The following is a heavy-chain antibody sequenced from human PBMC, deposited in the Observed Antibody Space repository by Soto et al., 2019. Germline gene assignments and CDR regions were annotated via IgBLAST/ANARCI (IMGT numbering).Heavy chain of an antibody. Sequence: TSETLSLTCTVSGGSVSSSSYYWGWVRQPPGKGLEWIGSVYYSGSTYYNPSLKSRVTISVDKSKNQFSLKLISVTAADTAVYYCARGRGGAAAGIFDYWGQGTLVTVSS. CDR3: ARGRGGAAAGIFDY. J-gene: IGHJ4*02. V-gene: IGHV4-39*01. CDR1: GGSVSSSSYY. D-gene: IGHD6-13*01. CDR2: VYYSGST.